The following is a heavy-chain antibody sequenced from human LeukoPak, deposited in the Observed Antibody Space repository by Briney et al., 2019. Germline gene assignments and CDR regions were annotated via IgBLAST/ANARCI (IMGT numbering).Heavy chain of an antibody. V-gene: IGHV3-15*01. CDR3: TTGRVSNDAFDI. CDR1: GFSFGDAW. J-gene: IGHJ3*02. Sequence: PGGSLRLSCAASGFSFGDAWMSWVRQAPGKGLESVGRITSKKDGETADYSAPVKGGFIVSRDDSKSTLYLQMNSLKIEDTAVYYCTTGRVSNDAFDIWGQGTLVTVSS. CDR2: ITSKKDGETA.